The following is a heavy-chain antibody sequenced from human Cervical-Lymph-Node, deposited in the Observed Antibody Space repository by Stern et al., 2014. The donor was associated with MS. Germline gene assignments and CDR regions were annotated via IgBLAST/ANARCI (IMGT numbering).Heavy chain of an antibody. CDR2: IYPGDSDT. V-gene: IGHV5-51*01. CDR3: ARPGGDVYNSDC. D-gene: IGHD5-24*01. Sequence: EVQLVESGAEVKKPGESLKISCKASGYRFTSYWIGWVRQMPGKGLEWMGVIYPGDSDTRYSPSFQGQVTISADKSPSTAYLQWSSLKDSDTAIYYCARPGGDVYNSDCWGQGTLVIVSS. J-gene: IGHJ4*02. CDR1: GYRFTSYW.